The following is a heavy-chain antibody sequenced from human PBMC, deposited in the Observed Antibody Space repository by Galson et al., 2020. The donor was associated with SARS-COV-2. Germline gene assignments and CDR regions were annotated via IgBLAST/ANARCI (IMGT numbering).Heavy chain of an antibody. D-gene: IGHD3-10*01. V-gene: IGHV3-23*01. CDR2: ISGSGGST. CDR3: AKFRRSTMVRGSPWYYFDY. J-gene: IGHJ4*02. Sequence: GESLKISCAASGFTFSSYAMSWVRQAPGKGLEWVSAISGSGGSTYYADSVKGRFTISRDNSKNTLYLQMNSLRAEDTAVYYCAKFRRSTMVRGSPWYYFDYWGQGTLVTVSS. CDR1: GFTFSSYA.